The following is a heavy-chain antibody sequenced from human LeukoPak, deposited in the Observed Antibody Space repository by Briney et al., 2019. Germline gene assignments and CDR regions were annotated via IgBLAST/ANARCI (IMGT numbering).Heavy chain of an antibody. CDR1: GGIFSSYA. Sequence: GASVKVSCKASGGIFSSYAISWVRQAPGQGLEWMGWISTYNGNTNYAQKFQGRVTMTEDTSTDTAYMELSSLRSEDTAVYYCAAGLSGYEYYFDYWGQGTLVTVSS. D-gene: IGHD5-12*01. CDR2: ISTYNGNT. CDR3: AAGLSGYEYYFDY. V-gene: IGHV1-18*01. J-gene: IGHJ4*02.